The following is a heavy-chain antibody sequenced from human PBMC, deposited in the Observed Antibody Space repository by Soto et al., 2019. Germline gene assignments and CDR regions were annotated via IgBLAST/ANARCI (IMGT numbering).Heavy chain of an antibody. CDR1: GGTFSSYA. J-gene: IGHJ6*02. CDR2: IIPIFGTA. D-gene: IGHD2-15*01. Sequence: SVKVSCKASGGTFSSYAISWVRQAPGQGLEWMGGIIPIFGTANYAQKFQGRVTITADESTSTAYMELSSLRSEDTAVYYCARSSIVVVVAATGYGMDVWGQGTTVTVSS. V-gene: IGHV1-69*01. CDR3: ARSSIVVVVAATGYGMDV.